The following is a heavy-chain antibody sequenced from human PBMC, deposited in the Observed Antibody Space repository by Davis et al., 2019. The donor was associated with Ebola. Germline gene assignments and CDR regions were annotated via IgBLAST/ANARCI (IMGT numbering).Heavy chain of an antibody. V-gene: IGHV5-51*01. CDR1: GYSFTSYW. CDR2: IYPGDSDT. D-gene: IGHD6-19*01. CDR3: ARGRAVSPHNWFDP. J-gene: IGHJ5*02. Sequence: ESLKISCQGPGYSFTSYWIGRVRQLPWKGLEWKGIIYPGDSDTRYSAAFQGQVTISPDKSIPTAYLQWSSLKASDTAMSYCARGRAVSPHNWFDPWGQGTLVTVSS.